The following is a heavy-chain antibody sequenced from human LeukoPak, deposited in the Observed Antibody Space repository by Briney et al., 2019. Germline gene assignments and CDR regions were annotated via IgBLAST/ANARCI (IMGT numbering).Heavy chain of an antibody. Sequence: GGSLRLSCAASVFTFSGSAMHWVRPASGKGLEGVGRIRSKANSYATAYAASVKGRFTISRDDSKNTAYLQMNSLKTEDTAVYYCTSPPMVRGVVNVWGKGTTVTVSS. J-gene: IGHJ6*04. CDR2: IRSKANSYAT. D-gene: IGHD3-10*01. CDR3: TSPPMVRGVVNV. V-gene: IGHV3-73*01. CDR1: VFTFSGSA.